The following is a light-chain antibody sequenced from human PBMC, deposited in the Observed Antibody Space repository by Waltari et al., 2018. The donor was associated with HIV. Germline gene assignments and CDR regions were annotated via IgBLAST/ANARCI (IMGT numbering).Light chain of an antibody. Sequence: SYVLTQPPSVSVAPGKTARITCGGNNIGSKGVHWYQQKPGQAPVLVIYYDSQRPSGIPERFSGSKSGNTATLTISRVEAGDEADYYCQLWDGTGDHPGVFGTGTQVTVL. CDR3: QLWDGTGDHPGV. J-gene: IGLJ1*01. V-gene: IGLV3-21*04. CDR1: NIGSKG. CDR2: YDS.